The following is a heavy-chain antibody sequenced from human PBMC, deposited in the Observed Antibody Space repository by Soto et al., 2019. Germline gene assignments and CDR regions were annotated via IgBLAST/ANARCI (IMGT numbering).Heavy chain of an antibody. CDR3: TRVRLFPTIPKPGMDV. CDR2: IRNKANFYAT. Sequence: GESLKISCAASGFTFSDHYMDWVRQAPGKDLEWVGRIRNKANFYATEYAASVKGRFSISRDDSKNSLYLQMNRLKIEDTAIYYCTRVRLFPTIPKPGMDVWGQGTTVTVSS. J-gene: IGHJ6*02. CDR1: GFTFSDHY. D-gene: IGHD2-2*01. V-gene: IGHV3-72*01.